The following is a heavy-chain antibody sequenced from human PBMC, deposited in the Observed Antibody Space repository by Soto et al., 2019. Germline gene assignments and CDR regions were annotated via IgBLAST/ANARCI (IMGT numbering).Heavy chain of an antibody. V-gene: IGHV1-3*01. D-gene: IGHD6-19*01. CDR1: GYTFTNYA. CDR2: INAGNGDT. J-gene: IGHJ4*02. CDR3: ARGSTSGWPFDS. Sequence: QVPLVQSGAEVKEPGASVKVSCKASGYTFTNYAMHWVRHAPGQRLEWMGWINAGNGDTKYSQKFQGRITITRDTSANTAYMELSSLKSEDTAVYYCARGSTSGWPFDSWGQGTLVTASS.